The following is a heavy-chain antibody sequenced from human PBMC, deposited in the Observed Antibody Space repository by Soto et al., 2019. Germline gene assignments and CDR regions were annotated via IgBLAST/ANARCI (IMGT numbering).Heavy chain of an antibody. J-gene: IGHJ2*01. CDR1: GGSISSYY. V-gene: IGHV4-59*01. D-gene: IGHD1-26*01. CDR3: ARELRELLGRSYWYFDL. CDR2: IYYSGST. Sequence: QVQLQESGPGLVKPSETLSLTCTVSGGSISSYYRSWIRQPPGKGLEWIGYIYYSGSTNYNPSLKSRVTISVYTSKNQFSLKLSSVTAADTAGYYCARELRELLGRSYWYFDLWGRGTLVTVSS.